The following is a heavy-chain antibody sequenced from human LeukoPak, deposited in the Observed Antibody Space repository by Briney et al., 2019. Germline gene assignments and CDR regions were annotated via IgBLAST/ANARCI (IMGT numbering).Heavy chain of an antibody. CDR1: GGSISSSSYY. CDR3: ARQGMITVVRSAADFDY. D-gene: IGHD4-23*01. J-gene: IGHJ4*02. Sequence: SETLSLTCTISGGSISSSSYYWGWIRQPPGKGLEWIGSIYYSGNTYYNPSLKSRVTISVDTSKNQFSLKLSSVTAADTAVYYCARQGMITVVRSAADFDYWGQGTLVTVSS. CDR2: IYYSGNT. V-gene: IGHV4-39*01.